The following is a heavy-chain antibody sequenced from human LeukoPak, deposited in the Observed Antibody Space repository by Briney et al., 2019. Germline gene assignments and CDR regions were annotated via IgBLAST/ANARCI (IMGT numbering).Heavy chain of an antibody. Sequence: GASVKVSCKASGGTFSSYAISWVRQAPGQGLEWMGGIIPIFGTANYAQKFQGRVTITADKSTSTAYMEPSSLRSEDTAVYYCARGSSGWWYYFDYWGQGTLVTVSS. CDR2: IIPIFGTA. CDR3: ARGSSGWWYYFDY. CDR1: GGTFSSYA. J-gene: IGHJ4*02. V-gene: IGHV1-69*06. D-gene: IGHD6-19*01.